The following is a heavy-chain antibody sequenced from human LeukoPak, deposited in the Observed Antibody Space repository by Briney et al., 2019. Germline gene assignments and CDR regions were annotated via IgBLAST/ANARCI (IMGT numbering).Heavy chain of an antibody. V-gene: IGHV1-8*02. CDR2: MNPNSGNT. CDR3: ARSPSYCTNGVCGMDV. D-gene: IGHD2-8*01. J-gene: IGHJ6*02. CDR1: GYTFTSYY. Sequence: ASVKVSCKASGYTFTSYYMHWVRQATGQGLEWMGWMNPNSGNTGYAQKFQGRVTMTRNTSISTAYMEQSSLRSEDTAVYYCARSPSYCTNGVCGMDVWGQGTTVTVSS.